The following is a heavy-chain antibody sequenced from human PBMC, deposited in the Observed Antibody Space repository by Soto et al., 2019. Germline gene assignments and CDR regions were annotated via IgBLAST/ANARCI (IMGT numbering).Heavy chain of an antibody. D-gene: IGHD4-17*01. Sequence: GQGLEWMGWINPNSGGTNYAQKFQGWVTMTRDTSISTAYMELSRLRSDDTAVYYCARQSTVVSPTYAFDIWGQGTMVT. CDR3: ARQSTVVSPTYAFDI. V-gene: IGHV1-2*04. CDR2: INPNSGGT. J-gene: IGHJ3*02.